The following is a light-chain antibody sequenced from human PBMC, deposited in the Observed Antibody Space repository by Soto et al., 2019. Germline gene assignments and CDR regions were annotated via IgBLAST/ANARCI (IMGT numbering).Light chain of an antibody. V-gene: IGKV3-20*01. CDR3: QQHDILPIT. J-gene: IGKJ5*01. CDR1: QNLSRYF. CDR2: GAS. Sequence: VLTQSQGTLSLSAGDRASLSSRASQNLSRYFLAWYQHKPGQAPRLLISGASRRATGIPDRFSGAGSGTDFTLTISRLEPEDFALYYCQQHDILPITFGQGTLLEVK.